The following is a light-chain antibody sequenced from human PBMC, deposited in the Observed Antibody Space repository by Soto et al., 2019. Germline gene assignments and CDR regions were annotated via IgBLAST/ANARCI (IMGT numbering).Light chain of an antibody. J-gene: IGLJ1*01. CDR2: DVT. CDR3: TSYTSSISYV. CDR1: SSDVGGYNY. Sequence: QSALTQPASVAGSPGQSITISCTGTSSDVGGYNYVSWYQQHPGKAPKLMLYDVTNRPSGVSNRFSGSKSGNTASLTISGLQAEDEDDYYCTSYTSSISYVFGTGTKLTVL. V-gene: IGLV2-14*03.